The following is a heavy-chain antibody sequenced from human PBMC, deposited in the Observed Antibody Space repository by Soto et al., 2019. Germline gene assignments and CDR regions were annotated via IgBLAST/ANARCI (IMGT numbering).Heavy chain of an antibody. V-gene: IGHV3-33*01. J-gene: IGHJ1*01. CDR2: IWHDGRNY. CDR1: GFIFNNYG. CDR3: ARDPGKDEAMDK. Sequence: QVQLVESGGGVVQPGTSLRLSCAASGFIFNNYGMQWVRQAPGKGLEWVAVIWHDGRNYDYADSVKGRFTVSRDNSKNRLYLQRNSLRDEDTAVYYWARDPGKDEAMDKWGQETLGTVS.